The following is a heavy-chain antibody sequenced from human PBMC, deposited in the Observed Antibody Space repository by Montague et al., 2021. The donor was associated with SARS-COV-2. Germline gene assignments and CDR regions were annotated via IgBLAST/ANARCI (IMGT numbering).Heavy chain of an antibody. CDR3: ARDAGRISVMVVVNGAYFGY. J-gene: IGHJ4*02. CDR1: GFTFTNYA. Sequence: SLRLSCAASGFTFTNYAMHWVRQAPGKGLEWVAVISNDGSHEYYADSVKGRFTISRDNSRNTLYLQMNSLRPEDSAVYYCARDAGRISVMVVVNGAYFGYWGQGTLVTVSS. V-gene: IGHV3-30*04. CDR2: ISNDGSHE. D-gene: IGHD3-22*01.